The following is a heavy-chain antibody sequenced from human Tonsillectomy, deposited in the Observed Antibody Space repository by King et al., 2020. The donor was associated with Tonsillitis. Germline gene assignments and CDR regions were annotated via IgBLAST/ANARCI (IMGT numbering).Heavy chain of an antibody. J-gene: IGHJ3*02. CDR2: MNPNSGNT. CDR3: ARVTSITIFGVVSSDAFDI. D-gene: IGHD3-3*01. V-gene: IGHV1-8*01. Sequence: QLVQSGAEVKKPGASVKVSCKASGYTFTSYDINWVLQATGQGLEWMGWMNPNSGNTGYAQKFQGRVTMTRNTSISTAYMELSSLRSEDTAVYYCARVTSITIFGVVSSDAFDIWGQGTMVTVSS. CDR1: GYTFTSYD.